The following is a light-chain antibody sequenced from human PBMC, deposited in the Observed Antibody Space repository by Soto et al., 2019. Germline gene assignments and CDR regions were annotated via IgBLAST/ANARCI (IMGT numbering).Light chain of an antibody. CDR2: GAS. V-gene: IGKV3-15*01. CDR3: QQYNKRPPWT. J-gene: IGKJ1*01. Sequence: EIVMTQSPATLSVSPGERATLSCRASQGIASDLAWYQQRPGQAPRLLIYGASVRATDIPVRFSGSGSGTEFTLTISSLQSEDFAVYYCQQYNKRPPWTFXQGTKVDIK. CDR1: QGIASD.